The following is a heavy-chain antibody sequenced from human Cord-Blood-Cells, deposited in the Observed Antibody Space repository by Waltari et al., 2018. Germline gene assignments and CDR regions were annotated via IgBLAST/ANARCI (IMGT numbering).Heavy chain of an antibody. CDR2: MNSDGRSR. V-gene: IGHV3-74*02. CDR3: ARGYYDIWSGYYY. Sequence: EVQLVESGGGLVQTGGSLRLSCAASGFTFSSYWMHWVRQAPGKGLVWVSRMNSDGRSRSYADSVKGRLTIARDNAKNTLYLKLNSLRAEDTAVYYCARGYYDIWSGYYYWGQGTLVTVSS. J-gene: IGHJ4*02. CDR1: GFTFSSYW. D-gene: IGHD3-3*01.